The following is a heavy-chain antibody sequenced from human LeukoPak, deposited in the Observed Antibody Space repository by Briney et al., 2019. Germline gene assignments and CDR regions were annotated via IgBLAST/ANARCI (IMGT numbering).Heavy chain of an antibody. CDR3: AKGLTYYYDSSGYYYFDY. J-gene: IGHJ4*02. D-gene: IGHD3-22*01. V-gene: IGHV3-66*01. CDR2: IYSGGST. CDR1: GFTVSSNY. Sequence: GSLRLSCAASGFTVSSNYMSWVRQAPGKGLEWVSVIYSGGSTYYADSVKGRFTISRDNSKNTLYLQMNSLRAEDTAVYYCAKGLTYYYDSSGYYYFDYWGQGTLVTVSS.